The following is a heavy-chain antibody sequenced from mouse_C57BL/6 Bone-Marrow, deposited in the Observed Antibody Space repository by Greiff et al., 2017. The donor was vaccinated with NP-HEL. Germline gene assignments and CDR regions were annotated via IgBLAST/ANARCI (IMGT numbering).Heavy chain of an antibody. CDR1: GFNIKDDS. J-gene: IGHJ3*01. D-gene: IGHD2-5*01. V-gene: IGHV14-4*01. CDR2: IDPESGDT. CDR3: TTYSNYVFFAY. Sequence: EVNVVESGAELVRPGASVKLSCTASGFNIKDDSMPWVKQRPEQGLAWIGWIDPESGDTEYASTFQGKATITADTSSNTAYRQLSSLTSEDTAVYYCTTYSNYVFFAYWGQGTLVTVSA.